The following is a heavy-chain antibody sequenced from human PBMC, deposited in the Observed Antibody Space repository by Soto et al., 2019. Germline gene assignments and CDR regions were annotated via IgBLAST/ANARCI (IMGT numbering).Heavy chain of an antibody. V-gene: IGHV4-31*03. J-gene: IGHJ4*02. CDR1: GGSISSGGYY. CDR2: IYYSGST. D-gene: IGHD3-10*01. Sequence: TLSLTCTVSGGSISSGGYYWSWIRQHPGKGLEWIGYIYYSGSTYYNPSLKSRVTISVDTSKNQFSLKLSSVTAADTAVYYCARVAMVRGVWTYYFDYWGQGTLVTVSS. CDR3: ARVAMVRGVWTYYFDY.